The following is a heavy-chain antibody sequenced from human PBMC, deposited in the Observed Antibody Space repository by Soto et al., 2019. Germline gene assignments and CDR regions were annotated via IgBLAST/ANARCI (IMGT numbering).Heavy chain of an antibody. D-gene: IGHD3-22*01. CDR2: INPNSGDT. V-gene: IGHV1-2*02. CDR1: GYTFIDYY. J-gene: IGHJ4*02. CDR3: AGARTNYYNTSDYDF. Sequence: ASVKVSCKASGYTFIDYYMHWLRQAPGQGLEWMGWINPNSGDTNYAQKFQGRVTMTRDTSISTAYTELSRLRFDDTAVYYCAGARTNYYNTSDYDFWGQGTLVTVSS.